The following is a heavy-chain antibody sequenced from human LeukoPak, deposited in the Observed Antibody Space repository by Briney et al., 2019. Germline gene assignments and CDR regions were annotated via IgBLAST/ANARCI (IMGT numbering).Heavy chain of an antibody. J-gene: IGHJ4*02. CDR1: GGSFSGYY. V-gene: IGHV4-34*01. CDR2: INHSGST. CDR3: ARHVFGSSGWFIDY. D-gene: IGHD6-19*01. Sequence: SETLSLTCAVYGGSFSGYYWSWIRQPPGKGLEWIGEINHSGSTNYNPSLKSRVTMSVDTSKNQFSLKLSSVTAADTAVYYCARHVFGSSGWFIDYWGQGTLVTVSS.